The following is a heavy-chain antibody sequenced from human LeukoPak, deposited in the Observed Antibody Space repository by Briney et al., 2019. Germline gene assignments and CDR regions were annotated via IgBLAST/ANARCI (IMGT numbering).Heavy chain of an antibody. CDR2: IWYDGSNK. CDR1: GFTFSSYA. CDR3: ARDREGDYSNYEGFDY. D-gene: IGHD4-11*01. J-gene: IGHJ4*02. Sequence: GGSLRLSCAASGFTFSSYAMHWVRQAPGKGLEWVAVIWYDGSNKYYADSVKGRFTISRDNAKNSLYLQMNSLRAEDTAVYYCARDREGDYSNYEGFDYWGQGTLVTVSS. V-gene: IGHV3-33*08.